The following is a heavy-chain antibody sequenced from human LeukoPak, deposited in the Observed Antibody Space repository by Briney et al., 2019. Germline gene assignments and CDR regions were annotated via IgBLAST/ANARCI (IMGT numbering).Heavy chain of an antibody. J-gene: IGHJ6*03. V-gene: IGHV4-59*08. CDR1: GGSISSYY. CDR2: IYYSVST. Sequence: PSETLSLTCTVSGGSISSYYWSWIRQPPGKGLEWIGYIYYSVSTNYNPSLKSRVTISVDTSKNQFSLKLSSVTAADTAVYYCARGDYCSGGSCYSADHYYYYYMDVWGKGTTVTISS. D-gene: IGHD2-15*01. CDR3: ARGDYCSGGSCYSADHYYYYYMDV.